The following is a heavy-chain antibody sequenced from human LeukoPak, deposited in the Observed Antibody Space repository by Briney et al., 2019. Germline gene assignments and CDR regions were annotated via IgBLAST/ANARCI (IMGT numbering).Heavy chain of an antibody. V-gene: IGHV4-39*01. D-gene: IGHD1-26*01. J-gene: IGHJ4*02. CDR2: IYYSGST. CDR1: GGSVSSSSYY. Sequence: SETLSLTCTVSGGSVSSSSYYWGWIRQPPGKGLEWIGSIYYSGSTYYNPSLKSRVTISVDTSKNQFSLKLSSVMAADTAVYYCAGLRGGSLSPFDNWGQGTLVTVSS. CDR3: AGLRGGSLSPFDN.